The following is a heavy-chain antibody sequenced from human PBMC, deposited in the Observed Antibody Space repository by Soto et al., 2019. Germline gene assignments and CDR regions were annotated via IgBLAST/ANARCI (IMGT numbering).Heavy chain of an antibody. J-gene: IGHJ3*02. D-gene: IGHD2-8*02. CDR2: ILVGGST. CDR1: GFTCSSYD. CDR3: AKATATGGGAFDI. V-gene: IGHV3-23*01. Sequence: GGSLRLSCAASGFTCSSYDMSWVRKSPGKGLEWVSTILVGGSTHYPDSVKGRFTISRDNSKNTVFLQMNSLTAGDTAVYYCAKATATGGGAFDICGQGTMVTVSS.